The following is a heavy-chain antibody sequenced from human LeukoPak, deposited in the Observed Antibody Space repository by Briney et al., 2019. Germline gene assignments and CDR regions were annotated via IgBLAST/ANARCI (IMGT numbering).Heavy chain of an antibody. V-gene: IGHV1-18*01. CDR1: GYSFNKFA. D-gene: IGHD2-21*01. CDR3: VRVGSAYGDPLEFDF. CDR2: ISGYSGKT. Sequence: GASVKVSCKASGYSFNKFAISWVRQAPGQGLEWMGRISGYSGKTDSAQKLQDRVTMTTDTSTSTAYLELRNLRSDDTAVYFCVRVGSAYGDPLEFDFWGQGTLVTVSS. J-gene: IGHJ4*02.